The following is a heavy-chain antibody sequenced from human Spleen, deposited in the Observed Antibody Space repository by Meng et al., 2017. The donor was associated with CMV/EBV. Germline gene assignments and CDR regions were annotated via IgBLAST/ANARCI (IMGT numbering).Heavy chain of an antibody. V-gene: IGHV3-7*01. CDR3: AREGYCSSTSCYGEDV. CDR2: IKQDGSEK. CDR1: GFTFSSYW. J-gene: IGHJ6*02. Sequence: LTCAASGFTFSSYWMSWVRQAPGKGLEWVANIKQDGSEKYYVDSVKGRFTISRDNAKNSLYLQMNSLRAEDTAVYYCAREGYCSSTSCYGEDVWGQGTTVTVSS. D-gene: IGHD2-2*01.